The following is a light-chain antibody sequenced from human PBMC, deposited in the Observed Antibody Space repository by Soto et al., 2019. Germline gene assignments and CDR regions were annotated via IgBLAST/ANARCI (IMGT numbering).Light chain of an antibody. J-gene: IGKJ2*01. Sequence: EIVMTQSPATLSVSPGEGATLSCRASQSVSSKLAWYQQKPGQAPRLLIYGASTRATGIPARFSGSGSGTEFTLIISSLQSEDSAVYYCLQFDVSPLYTFGQGTKVDIK. CDR2: GAS. CDR3: LQFDVSPLYT. V-gene: IGKV3-15*01. CDR1: QSVSSK.